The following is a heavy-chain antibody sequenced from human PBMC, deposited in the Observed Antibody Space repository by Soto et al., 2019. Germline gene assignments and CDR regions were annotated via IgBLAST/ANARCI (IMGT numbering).Heavy chain of an antibody. CDR2: ISPYNDDT. D-gene: IGHD2-2*01. V-gene: IGHV1-18*01. CDR1: GYTFSTSG. Sequence: QVQLVQSGAEVKKPGASVKVSCKASGYTFSTSGISWVRQAPGQRLEWMGWISPYNDDTNYAQKFQGRVTMTTDTSTSTSDMELRSLRSDDTAVYYCARDRYCTSTSCYVGGERGFANWGQGTLVTVSS. J-gene: IGHJ4*02. CDR3: ARDRYCTSTSCYVGGERGFAN.